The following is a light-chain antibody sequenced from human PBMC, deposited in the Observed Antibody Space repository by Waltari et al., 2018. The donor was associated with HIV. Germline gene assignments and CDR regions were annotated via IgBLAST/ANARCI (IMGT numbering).Light chain of an antibody. CDR1: QGINHF. Sequence: TQSPATLSVSPGERATLSCRASQGINHFLAWYQQKPGKAPKLLIYSTSTLYSGVPSRFSGSGSGTEFTLTISSLQPEDFVTYYCQQVNRSPLTFGGGTKVEIK. J-gene: IGKJ4*01. V-gene: IGKV1-9*01. CDR2: STS. CDR3: QQVNRSPLT.